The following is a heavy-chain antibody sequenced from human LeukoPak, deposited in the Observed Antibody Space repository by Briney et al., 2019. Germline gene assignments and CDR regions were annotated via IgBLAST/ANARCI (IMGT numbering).Heavy chain of an antibody. CDR3: AREDIVVVPAALGGYYYYGMDV. J-gene: IGHJ6*02. V-gene: IGHV1-18*01. Sequence: ASVKVSCKGSGYTFTSYGIGWVRQAPGQGLEWMGWISASDGNRNYAQKLQGRVTMTTDRSTSTAYMELRSLRSDDTAVYYCAREDIVVVPAALGGYYYYGMDVWGQGTTVTVSS. CDR1: GYTFTSYG. D-gene: IGHD2-2*01. CDR2: ISASDGNR.